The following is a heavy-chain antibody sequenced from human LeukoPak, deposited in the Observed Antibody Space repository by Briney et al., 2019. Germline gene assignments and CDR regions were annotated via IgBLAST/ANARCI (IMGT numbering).Heavy chain of an antibody. D-gene: IGHD5-18*01. CDR3: ARGYSYGYGYYYYSGMDV. CDR1: GYTFTSYY. V-gene: IGHV1-46*01. CDR2: INPSGGST. Sequence: ATVKVSCKASGYTFTSYYMHWVRQAPGQGLEWMGIINPSGGSTSYAQKFQGRVTMTRDTSTSTVYMELSSLRSEDTAVYYCARGYSYGYGYYYYSGMDVWGQGTTVTV. J-gene: IGHJ6*02.